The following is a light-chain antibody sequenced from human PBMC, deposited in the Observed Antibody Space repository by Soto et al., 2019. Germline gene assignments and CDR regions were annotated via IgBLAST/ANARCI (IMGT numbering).Light chain of an antibody. CDR2: AAS. J-gene: IGKJ4*01. Sequence: IQLTQSPSSLSASVGDRVTITCRASQDISSSLGWYQQKPGKAPKLLIYAASILQSGVPSRFSGCGFGTDFTLTISSLQAEDFASYFCQQLRSYPSTFGGGTKVEIK. CDR3: QQLRSYPST. V-gene: IGKV1-9*01. CDR1: QDISSS.